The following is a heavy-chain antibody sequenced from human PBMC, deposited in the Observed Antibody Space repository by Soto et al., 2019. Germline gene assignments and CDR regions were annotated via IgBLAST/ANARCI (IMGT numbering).Heavy chain of an antibody. V-gene: IGHV3-23*01. CDR2: ISGSGGST. CDR1: GFTFSSYA. CDR3: AKAYGSGSYYNYY. D-gene: IGHD3-10*01. J-gene: IGHJ4*02. Sequence: EVQLLESGGGLVQPGGSLRLSCAATGFTFSSYAMSWVRQAPGKGLEWVSAISGSGGSTYYADSVKCRFTISRDNSKNTLYLQMTSLRAEDTAVYYCAKAYGSGSYYNYYWGQGTLVTVSS.